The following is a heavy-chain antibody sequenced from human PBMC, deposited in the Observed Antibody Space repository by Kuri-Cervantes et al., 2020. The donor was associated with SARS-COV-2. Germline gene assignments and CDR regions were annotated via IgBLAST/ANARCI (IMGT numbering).Heavy chain of an antibody. V-gene: IGHV1-24*01. CDR3: ATASMIVIGAWFDP. D-gene: IGHD3-22*01. CDR1: GYTLTELS. CDR2: FDPEDGET. J-gene: IGHJ5*02. Sequence: ASVKVSCKVSGYTLTELSMHWVRQAPGKGLEWMGGFDPEDGETIYAQKFQGRVTMTEDTSTDTAYKELSSLRSEETAVYYCATASMIVIGAWFDPWGQGTLVTVSS.